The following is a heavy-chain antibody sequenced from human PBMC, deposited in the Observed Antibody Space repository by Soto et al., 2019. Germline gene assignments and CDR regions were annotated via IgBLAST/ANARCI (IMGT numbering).Heavy chain of an antibody. CDR2: MNIDTGGT. CDR3: ARDGNFAFRGYSFAFDL. J-gene: IGHJ4*02. D-gene: IGHD5-18*01. V-gene: IGHV1-2*06. CDR1: GYRFTTYY. Sequence: ASVKVSCKASGYRFTTYYIQWVRQAPGQGLEWMGRMNIDTGGTTYAQKFQGRVTMTRDTSISTAYMEVSSVKSDDTAMYYCARDGNFAFRGYSFAFDLWGQGTLVTFSS.